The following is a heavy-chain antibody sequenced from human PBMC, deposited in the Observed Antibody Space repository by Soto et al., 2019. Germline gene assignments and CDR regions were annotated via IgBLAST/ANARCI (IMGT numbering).Heavy chain of an antibody. CDR2: IIPILGIA. V-gene: IGHV1-69*02. CDR1: GGTFSSYT. J-gene: IGHJ6*03. D-gene: IGHD2-15*01. CDR3: ARTLVAATSSISFYMDV. Sequence: GASVKVSCKASGGTFSSYTISWVRQAPGQGLEWMGRIIPILGIANYAQKFQGRVTITADKSTSTAYMELSSLRSEDTAVYYCARTLVAATSSISFYMDVWGKGTKVTVSS.